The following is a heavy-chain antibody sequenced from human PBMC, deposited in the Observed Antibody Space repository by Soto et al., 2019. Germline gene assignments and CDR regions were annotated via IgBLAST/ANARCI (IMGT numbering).Heavy chain of an antibody. Sequence: ASVKVACKASGYTFTRYDINWVRQANGQRLEWMGWINAGNGNTKYSQKFQGRVTITRDTSASTAYMELSSLRSEDTAVYYCARSKRGDPYSNPGYWGQGTLVTVSS. CDR3: ARSKRGDPYSNPGY. D-gene: IGHD4-4*01. J-gene: IGHJ4*02. CDR1: GYTFTRYD. CDR2: INAGNGNT. V-gene: IGHV1-3*01.